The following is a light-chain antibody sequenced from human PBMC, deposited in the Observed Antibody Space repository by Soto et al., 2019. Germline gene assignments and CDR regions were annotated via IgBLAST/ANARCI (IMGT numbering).Light chain of an antibody. CDR2: KAS. V-gene: IGKV1-5*03. CDR3: QQYNSYSGT. Sequence: DIPMTQSPSTLSASVGDRVTITCRASQSISSWLAWYQQKPGKAPKLLIYKASSLESGVPSRFSGSGSGTEFTLTISSLQPDDFATYYYQQYNSYSGTFGQGTKVEIK. J-gene: IGKJ1*01. CDR1: QSISSW.